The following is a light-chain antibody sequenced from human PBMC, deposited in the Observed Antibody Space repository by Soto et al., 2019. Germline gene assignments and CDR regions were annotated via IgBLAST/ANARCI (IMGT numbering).Light chain of an antibody. CDR2: GAS. CDR3: QQYSSYWT. V-gene: IGKV3-20*01. CDR1: QSVSSNF. J-gene: IGKJ1*01. Sequence: EIVLTQSPGTLSLSPGERATLSCRASQSVSSNFLAWYQEKPGQAPRLLIYGASSRATGIPDRFSGSGSGTEFTLTISSLQPDDFATYYCQQYSSYWTFAQGTKVDIK.